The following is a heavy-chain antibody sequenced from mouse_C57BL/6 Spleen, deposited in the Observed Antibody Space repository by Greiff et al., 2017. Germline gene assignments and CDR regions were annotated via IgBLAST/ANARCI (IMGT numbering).Heavy chain of an antibody. CDR1: GFTFSDYG. Sequence: EVKLMESGGGLVKPGGSLKLSCAASGFTFSDYGLHWVRQAPEQGLEWVAYISSGSSTIYYADTVKGRVTISRDNSTNTLFLQLASLTSEDSAMYYCARPGELALCDYWGQGTTLTVSS. D-gene: IGHD4-1*01. CDR3: ARPGELALCDY. J-gene: IGHJ2*01. V-gene: IGHV5-17*01. CDR2: ISSGSSTI.